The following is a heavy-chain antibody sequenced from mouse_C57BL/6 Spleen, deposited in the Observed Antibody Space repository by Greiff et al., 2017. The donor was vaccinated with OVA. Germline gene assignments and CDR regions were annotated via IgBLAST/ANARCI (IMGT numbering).Heavy chain of an antibody. CDR2: INPYNGGT. D-gene: IGHD3-2*02. V-gene: IGHV1-19*01. J-gene: IGHJ2*01. CDR1: GYTFTDYY. CDR3: ARAAAQAYYFDY. Sequence: VQLQQSGPVLVKPGASVKMSCKASGYTFTDYYMNWVKQSHGKSLEWIGVINPYNGGTSYNQKFKGKATLTVDKSSSTAYMELNSLTSEDSAVYYCARAAAQAYYFDYWGQGTTLTVSS.